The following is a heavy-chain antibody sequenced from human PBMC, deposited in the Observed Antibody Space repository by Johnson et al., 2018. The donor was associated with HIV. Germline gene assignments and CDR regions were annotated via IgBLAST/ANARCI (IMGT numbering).Heavy chain of an antibody. CDR3: TSPNFWSGQSLSEAFDI. V-gene: IGHV3-15*01. J-gene: IGHJ3*02. CDR1: GFTFDDYG. CDR2: IKSKTDGGTT. Sequence: VQLVESGGGVVRPGGSLRLSCAASGFTFDDYGMSWVRQAPGQGLEWVGRIKSKTDGGTTDYAAPVKGRFTISRDDSNNTLYLQLNSLKTEDTALYHCTSPNFWSGQSLSEAFDIWGRGTLVSVSS. D-gene: IGHD3-3*01.